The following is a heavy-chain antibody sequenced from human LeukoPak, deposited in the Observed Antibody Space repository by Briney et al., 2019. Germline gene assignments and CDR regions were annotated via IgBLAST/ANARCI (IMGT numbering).Heavy chain of an antibody. CDR2: INHSGST. CDR3: ARTRYGSGSYYR. D-gene: IGHD3-10*01. CDR1: GGSFSGYY. Sequence: KPSETLSLTCAVYGGSFSGYYWSWIRQPPGKGLEWIGEINHSGSTNYNPSLKSRVTISVDTSKNQFSLKLSSVTAADTAVYYCARTRYGSGSYYRWGQGTLVTVSS. J-gene: IGHJ4*02. V-gene: IGHV4-34*01.